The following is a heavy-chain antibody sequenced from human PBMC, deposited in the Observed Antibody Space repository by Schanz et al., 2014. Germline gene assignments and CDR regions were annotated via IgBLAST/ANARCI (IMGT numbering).Heavy chain of an antibody. Sequence: EVQLVESGGGLVQPGGSLRLSCAASGFTFSSYAMSWVRQAPGKGLEWVSAILGLASTTYYADSVKGRFTISRDNAKNSLYLEMNSLRAEDTALYYCARDRRNADLDYWGQGTLVTVSS. V-gene: IGHV3-23*04. CDR3: ARDRRNADLDY. CDR1: GFTFSSYA. D-gene: IGHD1-1*01. CDR2: ILGLASTT. J-gene: IGHJ4*02.